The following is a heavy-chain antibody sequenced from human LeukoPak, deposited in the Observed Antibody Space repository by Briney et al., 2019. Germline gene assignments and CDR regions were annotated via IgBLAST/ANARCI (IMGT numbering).Heavy chain of an antibody. D-gene: IGHD3-9*01. Sequence: GGSLRLSCAASGFTFSSYAMHWVRQAPGKGLEWVAVISYDGSNKYYADSVKGRFTISRDNSKNTLYLQMNSLRAEDTAVYYCARDGLYDILTGCDYWGQGTLVTVSS. V-gene: IGHV3-30-3*01. CDR3: ARDGLYDILTGCDY. J-gene: IGHJ4*02. CDR1: GFTFSSYA. CDR2: ISYDGSNK.